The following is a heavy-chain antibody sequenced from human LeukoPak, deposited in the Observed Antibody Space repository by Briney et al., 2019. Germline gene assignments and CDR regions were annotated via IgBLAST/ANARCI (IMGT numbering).Heavy chain of an antibody. J-gene: IGHJ6*03. CDR3: ARTPIVGAPTFWLRENYYYYMDV. CDR2: FYHSGST. Sequence: PSGTLSLTCAVSVYSLSSGYSWGGTRRPPGKGLRGFGSFYHSGSTYYNPSLRSGATISVETSKNNSSLKLSSVTAADTAVYYCARTPIVGAPTFWLRENYYYYMDVWGKGTTFTVSS. D-gene: IGHD1-26*01. V-gene: IGHV4-38-2*01. CDR1: VYSLSSGYS.